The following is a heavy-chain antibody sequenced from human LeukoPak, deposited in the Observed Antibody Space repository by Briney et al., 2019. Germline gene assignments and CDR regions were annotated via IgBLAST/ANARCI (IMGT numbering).Heavy chain of an antibody. D-gene: IGHD6-19*01. J-gene: IGHJ4*02. Sequence: GGSLRLSCAASGFTFSSYAMHWVRQAPGKGLEWVAVISYDGSNKYYADSVKGRFTISRDNSKNTLYLQMNSLRAEDTAVYYCASRITVPDPGGFDYWGQGTLVTVSS. V-gene: IGHV3-30*04. CDR1: GFTFSSYA. CDR2: ISYDGSNK. CDR3: ASRITVPDPGGFDY.